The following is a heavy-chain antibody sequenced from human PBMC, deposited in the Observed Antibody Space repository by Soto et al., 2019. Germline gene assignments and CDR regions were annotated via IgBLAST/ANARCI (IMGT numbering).Heavy chain of an antibody. CDR1: GYTFTNYY. V-gene: IGHV1-46*01. J-gene: IGHJ4*02. Sequence: QVQLVQSGAEVKKPGASVKVSCKASGYTFTNYYIHWVRQAPGQGLEWMGFLNLSAGSTSYAQKFQGRVTMTGDTSTSTVYLGFNSLRSEDTAVYYCARNRGSGLDYWGQGTLVTVSS. D-gene: IGHD3-10*01. CDR2: LNLSAGST. CDR3: ARNRGSGLDY.